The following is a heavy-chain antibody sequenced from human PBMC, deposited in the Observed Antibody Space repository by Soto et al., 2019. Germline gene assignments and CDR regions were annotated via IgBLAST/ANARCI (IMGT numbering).Heavy chain of an antibody. J-gene: IGHJ4*01. CDR3: ARHDGFSSGWIFDY. Sequence: SETLSLTCAVSGGSISSYYWSWIRQPPGKTLEWIGTIYYHGNTYSNPSLKSRVTISVDTSNNQLSLKLRSVTAADTAVYYCARHDGFSSGWIFDYWGHGTLVTVSS. V-gene: IGHV4-59*04. CDR1: GGSISSYY. CDR2: IYYHGNT. D-gene: IGHD6-19*01.